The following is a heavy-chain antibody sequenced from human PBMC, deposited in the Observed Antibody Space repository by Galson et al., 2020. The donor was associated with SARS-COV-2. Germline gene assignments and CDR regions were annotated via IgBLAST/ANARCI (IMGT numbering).Heavy chain of an antibody. CDR3: AREMGVGALADAFDI. CDR2: IYHSGST. CDR1: GYSISNGYY. Sequence: ASETLSLTCTVSGYSISNGYYWGWIRQPPGKGLEWIGSIYHSGSTYCNPSLKSRVTISVDTSKNQFSLKLSSVTAADTAVYYCAREMGVGALADAFDIWGQGTMVTVSS. V-gene: IGHV4-38-2*02. D-gene: IGHD3-10*01. J-gene: IGHJ3*02.